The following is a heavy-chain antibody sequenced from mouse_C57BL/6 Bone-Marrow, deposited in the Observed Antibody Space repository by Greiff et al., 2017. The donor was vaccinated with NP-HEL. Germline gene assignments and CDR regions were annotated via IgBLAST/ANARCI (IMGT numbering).Heavy chain of an antibody. CDR2: ISYDGSN. V-gene: IGHV3-6*01. Sequence: ESGPGLVKPSQSLSLTCSVTGYSIPSGYYWNWIRQFPGNKLEWMGYISYDGSNNYNPSLKNRISITRDTSKNQFFLKLNSVTTEDTATYYCASWDWFAYWGQGTLVTVSA. J-gene: IGHJ3*01. D-gene: IGHD4-1*01. CDR3: ASWDWFAY. CDR1: GYSIPSGYY.